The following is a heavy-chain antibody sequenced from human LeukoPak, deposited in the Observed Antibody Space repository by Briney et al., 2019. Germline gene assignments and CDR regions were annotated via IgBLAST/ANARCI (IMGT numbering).Heavy chain of an antibody. CDR3: AKEPTSYTSGWYFHH. CDR2: INSDGSST. CDR1: GFTFSRYW. V-gene: IGHV3-74*01. Sequence: GGSLRLTCAASGFTFSRYWMHWVRQTPGKGLVWVSRINSDGSSTRYADSVKGRFTISRDNAKNTLDLQMSSLRAEDTAVYYCAKEPTSYTSGWYFHHWGQGTLVTVSS. D-gene: IGHD6-25*01. J-gene: IGHJ1*01.